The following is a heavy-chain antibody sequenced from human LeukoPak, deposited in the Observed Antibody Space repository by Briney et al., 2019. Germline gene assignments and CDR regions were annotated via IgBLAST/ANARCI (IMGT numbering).Heavy chain of an antibody. CDR3: ARHEAQYYYDSSGYPYYSDY. CDR2: IYPGDSNT. Sequence: GESLKISFKGSGYNFNNYWIGWVRQMPGKGLEWMGIIYPGDSNTKYSPSFQGQVTISADKSISTAYLQWSSLKASDTAMYYCARHEAQYYYDSSGYPYYSDYWGQGTLVTVSS. CDR1: GYNFNNYW. D-gene: IGHD3-22*01. J-gene: IGHJ4*02. V-gene: IGHV5-51*01.